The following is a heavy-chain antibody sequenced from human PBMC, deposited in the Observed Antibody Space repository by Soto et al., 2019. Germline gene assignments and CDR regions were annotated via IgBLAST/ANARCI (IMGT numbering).Heavy chain of an antibody. J-gene: IGHJ3*01. Sequence: GGSLRLSCTSSGFTFNTYAMHWVRQAPDKGLEWVAFGWYDGSNKDFAKSVKGRCTISRENSKSTLYLEMNSLRAEDTALYYCVRSLSIGNWAPHAFDVWCQGTMVTVSS. CDR1: GFTFNTYA. V-gene: IGHV3-30*02. CDR3: VRSLSIGNWAPHAFDV. CDR2: GWYDGSNK. D-gene: IGHD1-1*01.